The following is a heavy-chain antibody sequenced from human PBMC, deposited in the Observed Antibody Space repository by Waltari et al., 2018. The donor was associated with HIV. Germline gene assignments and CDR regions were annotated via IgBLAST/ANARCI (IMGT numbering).Heavy chain of an antibody. Sequence: QLQLQESGPGLVKPSETLSLTCTVPGGSISSSSYYCGWIRQPPGKGMEWIGSIYYSGSTYYNPSLKSRVTISVDTSKNQFSLKLSSVTAADTAVYYCARHSRIAAAGTSGGSNWFDPWGQGTLVTVSS. J-gene: IGHJ5*02. CDR1: GGSISSSSYY. D-gene: IGHD6-13*01. V-gene: IGHV4-39*01. CDR2: IYYSGST. CDR3: ARHSRIAAAGTSGGSNWFDP.